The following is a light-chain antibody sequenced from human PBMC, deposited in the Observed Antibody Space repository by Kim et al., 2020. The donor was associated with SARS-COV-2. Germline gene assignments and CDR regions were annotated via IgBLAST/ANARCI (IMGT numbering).Light chain of an antibody. V-gene: IGLV1-40*01. CDR3: QSYDSSLSGSV. J-gene: IGLJ3*02. CDR2: GNS. Sequence: QRVTISCTGSSSNSGAGYDVHWYQQLPGTAPKLLIYGNSNRPSGVPDRFSGSKSGTSASLAITGLQDEDEADYYCQSYDSSLSGSVFGGGTKVTVL. CDR1: SSNSGAGYD.